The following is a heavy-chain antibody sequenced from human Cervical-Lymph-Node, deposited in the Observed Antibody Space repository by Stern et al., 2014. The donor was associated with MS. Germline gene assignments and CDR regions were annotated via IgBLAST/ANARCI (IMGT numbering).Heavy chain of an antibody. CDR3: ARGSDWYPLDY. CDR2: ISFDGAKT. Sequence: VQLLQSGGGVVQPGRSLRLSCSPSGFAFSTYGMHWVRQAPGKGLEWLALISFDGAKTYYADSVKGRFTISRDNPKNTLYLQMKSLRGEDTAVYYCARGSDWYPLDYWGQGTLVTVSS. J-gene: IGHJ4*02. CDR1: GFAFSTYG. D-gene: IGHD6-19*01. V-gene: IGHV3-30*03.